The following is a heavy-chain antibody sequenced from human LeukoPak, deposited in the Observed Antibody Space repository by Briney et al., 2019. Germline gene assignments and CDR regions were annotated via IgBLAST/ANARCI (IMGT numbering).Heavy chain of an antibody. J-gene: IGHJ4*02. V-gene: IGHV3-30*04. CDR2: IAFDGSIT. CDR3: AKDMVGGLPDYFDY. D-gene: IGHD3-10*01. CDR1: GFTFNDFA. Sequence: GGSLRLSCSASGFTFNDFAMHWVRQSPDKVLDWVAVIAFDGSITYYADFAKGRFIISRDNSKNTLYLEMNSLTTDDTAVYYCAKDMVGGLPDYFDYWGKGTLVTVSS.